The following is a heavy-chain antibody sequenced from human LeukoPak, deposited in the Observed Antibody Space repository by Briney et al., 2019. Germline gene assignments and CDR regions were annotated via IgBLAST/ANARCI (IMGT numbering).Heavy chain of an antibody. Sequence: GESLKISFKGSGYSFTSYWIGWGRQMPGKGGEWMGIIYPGDSDTRYSPSFQGQVTISADKSISTAYLQWSSLKASDTAMYYCARRGDSGWDGFDYWGQGTLVTVSS. V-gene: IGHV5-51*01. CDR1: GYSFTSYW. D-gene: IGHD5-12*01. J-gene: IGHJ4*02. CDR3: ARRGDSGWDGFDY. CDR2: IYPGDSDT.